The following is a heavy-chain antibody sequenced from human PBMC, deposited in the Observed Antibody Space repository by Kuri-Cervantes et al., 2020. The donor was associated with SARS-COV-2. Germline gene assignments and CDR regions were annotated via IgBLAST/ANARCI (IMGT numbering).Heavy chain of an antibody. J-gene: IGHJ6*02. CDR2: INPDGSYT. CDR1: GFTFSGHW. Sequence: GGSLRLSCAASGFTFSGHWIHWVHQAPGKGLVWVSRINPDGSYTNNADSVKGRFTISRDNSKDRLYLQMNSLRAEDTAIYYCAKGRLFGVVRIGMDVWGQGTTVTGSS. CDR3: AKGRLFGVVRIGMDV. V-gene: IGHV3-74*01. D-gene: IGHD3-3*01.